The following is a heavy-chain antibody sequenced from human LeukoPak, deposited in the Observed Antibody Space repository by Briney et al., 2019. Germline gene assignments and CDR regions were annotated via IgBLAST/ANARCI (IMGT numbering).Heavy chain of an antibody. V-gene: IGHV4-61*02. CDR1: GGSISSGSYY. J-gene: IGHJ2*01. Sequence: DPSQTLSLTCTVSGGSISSGSYYWSWIRQPAGKGLEWIGRIYTSGSTNYNPSLKSRVTISVDTSKNQFSLKLSSVTAADTAVYYCARGKAAPLRYFDLWGRGTLVTVSS. CDR3: ARGKAAPLRYFDL. CDR2: IYTSGST. D-gene: IGHD6-6*01.